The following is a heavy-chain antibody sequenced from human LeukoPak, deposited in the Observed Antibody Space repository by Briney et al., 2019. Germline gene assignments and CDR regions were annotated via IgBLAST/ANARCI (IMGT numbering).Heavy chain of an antibody. Sequence: PGGSLRLSCAASGFTFSSHAMSWVRQAPGKGLEWIGEINHNGSANYISSLKSRLTLSVDTSKDQFSLKLISVTAADTAVYFCARLVGAIKHDYFYYYLDVWGKGTTVTVPS. CDR3: ARLVGAIKHDYFYYYLDV. CDR1: GFTFSSHA. D-gene: IGHD1-26*01. CDR2: INHNGSA. V-gene: IGHV4-34*01. J-gene: IGHJ6*03.